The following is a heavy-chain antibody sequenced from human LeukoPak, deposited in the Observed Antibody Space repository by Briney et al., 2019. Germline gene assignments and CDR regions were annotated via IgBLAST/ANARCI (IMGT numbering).Heavy chain of an antibody. J-gene: IGHJ5*02. CDR2: VYYVGNA. V-gene: IGHV4-39*02. CDR1: GGSVRSSRPY. CDR3: ATHDEGSYFET. Sequence: PSETLSLTCTVSGGSVRSSRPYWGWIRQSPGKGLEWIGSVYYVGNAYYRPSLLSRATISIDTSKTHISLRLTSVTATDTGIYYCATHDEGSYFETWGQGALVTVS. D-gene: IGHD3-10*01.